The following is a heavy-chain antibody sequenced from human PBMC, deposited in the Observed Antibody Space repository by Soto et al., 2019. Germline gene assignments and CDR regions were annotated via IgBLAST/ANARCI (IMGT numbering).Heavy chain of an antibody. CDR1: GYSFTSYW. CDR3: ARHGAVGGTYYYHGMDV. D-gene: IGHD6-19*01. Sequence: PGESLKISCKGSGYSFTSYWIGWVRQMPGKGLEWMGIIYPGDSDTRYSPSFQGQVTISADKSISTAYLQWSSLKASDTAMYYCARHGAVGGTYYYHGMDVWGQGTTVTVSS. CDR2: IYPGDSDT. V-gene: IGHV5-51*01. J-gene: IGHJ6*02.